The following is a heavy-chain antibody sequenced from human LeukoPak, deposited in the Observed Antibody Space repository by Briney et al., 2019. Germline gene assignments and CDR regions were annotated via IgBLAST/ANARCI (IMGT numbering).Heavy chain of an antibody. CDR3: ARDSATIEAADAFDI. Sequence: GRSLKLSCAASGFTFSSYGMHWVRQAPGKGLEWVAVIWYDGSNKYYADSVKGRFTISRDNSKNTLYLKMNSLRAEGTAVYYCARDSATIEAADAFDIWGQGTMVTVSS. J-gene: IGHJ3*02. V-gene: IGHV3-33*01. CDR1: GFTFSSYG. D-gene: IGHD5-12*01. CDR2: IWYDGSNK.